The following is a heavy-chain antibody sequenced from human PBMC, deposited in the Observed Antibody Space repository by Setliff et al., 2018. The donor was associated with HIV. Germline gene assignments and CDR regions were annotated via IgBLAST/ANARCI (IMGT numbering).Heavy chain of an antibody. CDR2: IYHSGDT. Sequence: PSETLSLTCAVSGGSISSTNWWNWVRQPPGKGLEWIGEIYHSGDTNYNPSLKSRVTISVDKSKNQFSLKLTSVTAADTAVYYCAREPDSIPYDYWGQGTLVTVSS. D-gene: IGHD4-4*01. J-gene: IGHJ4*02. CDR1: GGSISSTNW. V-gene: IGHV4-4*02. CDR3: AREPDSIPYDY.